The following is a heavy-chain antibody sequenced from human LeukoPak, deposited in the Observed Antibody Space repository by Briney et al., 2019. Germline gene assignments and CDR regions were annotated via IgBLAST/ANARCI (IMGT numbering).Heavy chain of an antibody. CDR1: GFTFSSYS. J-gene: IGHJ4*02. Sequence: GGSLRLSCAASGFTFSSYSMNWVRQGPGKGLEWVSGINWNGGSIGYADSVKGRFTISRDNAKNSLYLQMNSLRAEDTASYYCARVGIYGDYGRYFDYWGQGTLVTVSS. CDR3: ARVGIYGDYGRYFDY. V-gene: IGHV3-20*04. D-gene: IGHD4-17*01. CDR2: INWNGGSI.